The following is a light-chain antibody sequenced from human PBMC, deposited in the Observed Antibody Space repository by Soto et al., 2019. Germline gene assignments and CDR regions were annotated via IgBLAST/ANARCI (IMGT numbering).Light chain of an antibody. Sequence: ELVLTQSPGTLSLSPGERATLSCRASQSVSSSYLAWNQQKPGQAPRLRIYGASSRATGIPDRFSGSGSGTDFTLTISRLEPEDLSVYYCHQYGSSPGYTFGQGTKLDIK. J-gene: IGKJ2*01. CDR2: GAS. V-gene: IGKV3-20*01. CDR3: HQYGSSPGYT. CDR1: QSVSSSY.